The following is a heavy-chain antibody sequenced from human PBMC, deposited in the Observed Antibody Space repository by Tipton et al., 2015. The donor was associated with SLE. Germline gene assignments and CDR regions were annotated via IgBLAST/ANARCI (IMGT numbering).Heavy chain of an antibody. J-gene: IGHJ4*02. CDR3: ARGAAAPGKPVRFDS. V-gene: IGHV4-61*08. D-gene: IGHD6-13*01. CDR2: IFDSGNT. Sequence: TLSLTCAVSGGSVGSGGFSWSWIRQAPGKGLEWLESIFDSGNTYYNPSLKSRVTISLDTSTNQFSLKLNSVTAADTAVYYCARGAAAPGKPVRFDSWGQGTLVTVSS. CDR1: GGSVGSGGFS.